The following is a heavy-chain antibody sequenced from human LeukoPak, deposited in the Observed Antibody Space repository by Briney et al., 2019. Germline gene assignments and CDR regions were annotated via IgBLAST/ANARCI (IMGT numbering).Heavy chain of an antibody. J-gene: IGHJ4*02. CDR3: ARDPYDILTGYYTLDY. D-gene: IGHD3-9*01. CDR1: GWTFSSYG. Sequence: GGSLRLSCAASGWTFSSYGMHGVRQAPGKGLDGVAVIWYDGRNKYYADSVRGRFTISIDNSKNTLYLQLNRLRAEDTAVYYCARDPYDILTGYYTLDYWGQGPLVTVSS. V-gene: IGHV3-33*01. CDR2: IWYDGRNK.